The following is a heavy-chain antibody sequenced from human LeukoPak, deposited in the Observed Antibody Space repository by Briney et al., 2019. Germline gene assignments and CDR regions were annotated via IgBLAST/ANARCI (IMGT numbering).Heavy chain of an antibody. V-gene: IGHV4-34*01. D-gene: IGHD1-26*01. CDR2: IKHSGST. J-gene: IGHJ6*02. CDR3: ARGPSGSSSSGPPV. Sequence: SETPSLTCAVYGGSFSAYYWSWIRQPPGKGLEWIGEIKHSGSTNYSPSLKSRVTISIDTSKNQFSLKLSSVTAADTAVYYCARGPSGSSSSGPPVWGQGTTVTVSS. CDR1: GGSFSAYY.